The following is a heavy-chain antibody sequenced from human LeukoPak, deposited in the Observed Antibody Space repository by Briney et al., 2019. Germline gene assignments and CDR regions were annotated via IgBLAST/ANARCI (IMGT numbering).Heavy chain of an antibody. CDR1: GGSISSSSYS. J-gene: IGHJ4*02. D-gene: IGHD3-22*01. Sequence: SETLSLTCTVSGGSISSSSYSWGWIRQPPGQGLEWIGSIYYSASTYYNPSLKSRVTISVDTSKNQFSLKLSSVTAADTAVYYCVRSFSGYYYFDYWGQGTLVTVSS. V-gene: IGHV4-39*07. CDR3: VRSFSGYYYFDY. CDR2: IYYSAST.